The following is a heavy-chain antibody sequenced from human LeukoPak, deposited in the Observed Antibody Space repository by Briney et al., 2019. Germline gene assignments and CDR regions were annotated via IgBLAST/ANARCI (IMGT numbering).Heavy chain of an antibody. CDR3: ARERRTVTTFLIDY. V-gene: IGHV4-30-4*01. CDR2: IYYSGST. CDR1: GGSISSGDYY. D-gene: IGHD4-11*01. J-gene: IGHJ4*02. Sequence: SETLSLTCTVSGGSISSGDYYWSWIRQPPGKGLEWTGYIYYSGSTYYNPSLKSRVTISVDTSKNQFSLKLSSVTAADTAVYYCARERRTVTTFLIDYWGQGTLVTVSS.